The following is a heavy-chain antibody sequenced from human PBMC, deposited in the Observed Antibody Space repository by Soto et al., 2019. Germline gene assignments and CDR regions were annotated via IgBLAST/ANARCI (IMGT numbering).Heavy chain of an antibody. Sequence: QVQLQQWGAGLLKPSETLSINCAVYGWSFSGYYSGWIRKPPGKGRAWIGGIIPCGSTNYKPSLTRRVTISVATSMKQFVLKLSSVTAADTALSYCARDSSRYCIGASCYYYFYGMDVWGQGTTVTDTS. CDR1: GWSFSGYY. J-gene: IGHJ6*02. CDR2: IIPCGST. D-gene: IGHD2-15*01. V-gene: IGHV4-34*12. CDR3: ARDSSRYCIGASCYYYFYGMDV.